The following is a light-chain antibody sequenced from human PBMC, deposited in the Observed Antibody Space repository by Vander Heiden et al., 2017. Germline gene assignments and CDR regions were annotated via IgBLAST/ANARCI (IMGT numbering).Light chain of an antibody. J-gene: IGKJ4*01. Sequence: DVQMTRSPSSLSASVGDRVTITCRASQSISSYLNWYQQKPGKAPKLLIYAASSSQSGVPPRLSCSRSLTDFTLPLISLQPEDFATYHCQRRYTTPLTFGGGTKVEIK. CDR3: QRRYTTPLT. CDR1: QSISSY. V-gene: IGKV1-39*01. CDR2: AAS.